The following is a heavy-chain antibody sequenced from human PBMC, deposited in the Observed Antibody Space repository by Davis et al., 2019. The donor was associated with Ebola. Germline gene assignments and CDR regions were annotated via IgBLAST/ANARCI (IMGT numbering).Heavy chain of an antibody. Sequence: MPSETLSLTCAVSGGSISSSNWWSWVRQPPGKGLEWIGEIYHSGSTNYNPSLKSRVTISVDKSKNQFSLELTSVTAADTALYYCARGGLGYYDPYVPPFDHWGQGIHVTVSS. CDR2: IYHSGST. D-gene: IGHD5-12*01. CDR1: GGSISSSNW. CDR3: ARGGLGYYDPYVPPFDH. J-gene: IGHJ5*02. V-gene: IGHV4-4*02.